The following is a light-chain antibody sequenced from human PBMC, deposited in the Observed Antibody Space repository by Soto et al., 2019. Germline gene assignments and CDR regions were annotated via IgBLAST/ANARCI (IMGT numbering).Light chain of an antibody. CDR2: GAS. Sequence: EIVLTQSPGTLSLSPGARATLSCRASQSVSSTYLAWYQQKPGQAPSLLIYGASSRATGIPDRFSGSGSGTDFTLTISRLEPEDFAGYYCQQYERSPTTFGGGTKVEIK. CDR1: QSVSSTY. V-gene: IGKV3-20*01. J-gene: IGKJ4*01. CDR3: QQYERSPTT.